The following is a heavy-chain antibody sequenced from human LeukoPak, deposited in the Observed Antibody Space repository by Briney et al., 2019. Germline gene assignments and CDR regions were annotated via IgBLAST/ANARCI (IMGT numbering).Heavy chain of an antibody. CDR2: IKEDGSEK. Sequence: GGSLRLSCAASGFTFSSFWMSWVRQAPGKGLEWVANIKEDGSEKYYVDSVKGRFTISRDKAKNSLYLQMNSLRVEDTAVYYCARDRFGGMDVWGKGTTVTVSS. J-gene: IGHJ6*04. D-gene: IGHD4-23*01. CDR3: ARDRFGGMDV. V-gene: IGHV3-7*01. CDR1: GFTFSSFW.